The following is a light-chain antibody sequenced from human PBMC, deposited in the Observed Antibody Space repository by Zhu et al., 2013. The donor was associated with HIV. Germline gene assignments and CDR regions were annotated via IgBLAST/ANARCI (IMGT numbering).Light chain of an antibody. J-gene: IGLJ2*01. CDR1: SSDVGSYNF. CDR3: CSYARSIIL. CDR2: GGH. V-gene: IGLV2-23*01. Sequence: QSALTQPASVSGSPGQSITISCTGISSDVGSYNFISWYQQHPGEAPKLILFGGHKRPSGISHRFSGSQSGNTASLTISGLHADDEAEYYCCSYARSIILFGGGTKLTVL.